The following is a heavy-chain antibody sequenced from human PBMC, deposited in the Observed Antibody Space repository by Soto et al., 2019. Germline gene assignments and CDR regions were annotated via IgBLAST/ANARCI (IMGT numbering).Heavy chain of an antibody. D-gene: IGHD3-3*01. J-gene: IGHJ6*02. CDR2: MNPNSGNT. Sequence: ASVKVACKASGDTFISYDINWVRHATGQGLEWVGWMNPNSGNTGYAQKFQGRVTMTMNTSISRAYMEPSSLRSEDTAVYYCARGNRPRPITIFGVVPGGHGMDVWAQGTTVTASS. CDR1: GDTFISYD. CDR3: ARGNRPRPITIFGVVPGGHGMDV. V-gene: IGHV1-8*01.